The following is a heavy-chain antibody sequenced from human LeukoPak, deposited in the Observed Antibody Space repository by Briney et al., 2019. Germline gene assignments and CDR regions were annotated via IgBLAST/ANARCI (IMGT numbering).Heavy chain of an antibody. CDR2: ISGSGSST. Sequence: GGSLRLSCAASGFTFSTHAMSWVRQAPGKGLEWVSVISGSGSSTYYVDSVRGRFTISRDNSKNTLYLQMNSLRDEDTAVYYCAKAALLLGDVFDIWGQGTMVTVSS. V-gene: IGHV3-23*01. J-gene: IGHJ3*02. CDR3: AKAALLLGDVFDI. CDR1: GFTFSTHA. D-gene: IGHD2-15*01.